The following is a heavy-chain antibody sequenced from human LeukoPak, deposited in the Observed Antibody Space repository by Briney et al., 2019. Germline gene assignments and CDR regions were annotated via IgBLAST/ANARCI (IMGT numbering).Heavy chain of an antibody. V-gene: IGHV1-2*02. CDR1: GYTFTGYY. J-gene: IGHJ4*02. Sequence: ASVKVSCKASGYTFTGYYMHWVRQAPGQGLEWMGWINPNSGGTNYAQKFQGRVTMTRDTSIITAYMELSRLRSDDTAVYYCARQDIVATRRTEFDYWGQGTTVTVSS. CDR2: INPNSGGT. CDR3: ARQDIVATRRTEFDY. D-gene: IGHD5-12*01.